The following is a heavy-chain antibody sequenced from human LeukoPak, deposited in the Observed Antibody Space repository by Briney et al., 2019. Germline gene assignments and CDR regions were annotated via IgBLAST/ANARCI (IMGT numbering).Heavy chain of an antibody. CDR3: ARDKRDGYSYGSYSDY. J-gene: IGHJ4*02. D-gene: IGHD5-18*01. V-gene: IGHV3-66*01. Sequence: GGSLRLSCAASGFTVSSNYMSWVRQAPGKGLEWVSVIYSGGSTYYADSVKGRFTISRDNSKNTLYLQMNSLRAEDTAVYYCARDKRDGYSYGSYSDYWAREPWSPSPQ. CDR1: GFTVSSNY. CDR2: IYSGGST.